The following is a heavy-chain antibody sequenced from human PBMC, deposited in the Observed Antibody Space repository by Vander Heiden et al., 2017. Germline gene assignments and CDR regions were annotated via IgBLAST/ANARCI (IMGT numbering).Heavy chain of an antibody. Sequence: EVQLVESGGGLVKPGGSLRLSCAASGFTFSSYSMDWVRQAPGKGLEWVSSISSSSSYIPYADSGMGRFPISRDNAKNSLYLQMNSLRAEETAVYYCATDFRASARPTENDYCVQGTLVTISS. CDR3: ATDFRASARPTENDY. CDR2: ISSSSSYI. J-gene: IGHJ4*02. D-gene: IGHD6-6*01. V-gene: IGHV3-21*01. CDR1: GFTFSSYS.